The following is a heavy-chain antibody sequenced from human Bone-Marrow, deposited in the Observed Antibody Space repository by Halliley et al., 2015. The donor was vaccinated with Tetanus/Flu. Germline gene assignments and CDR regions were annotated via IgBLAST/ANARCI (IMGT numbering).Heavy chain of an antibody. CDR3: AKGRDRWLAVDY. CDR2: ITHDGGTK. V-gene: IGHV3-30*18. D-gene: IGHD6-19*01. Sequence: WVAVITHDGGTKYYADSVRGRFTISRDNSRDTLYLQMNSLRADDTAVYYCAKGRDRWLAVDYWGQGTLVTVSS. J-gene: IGHJ4*02.